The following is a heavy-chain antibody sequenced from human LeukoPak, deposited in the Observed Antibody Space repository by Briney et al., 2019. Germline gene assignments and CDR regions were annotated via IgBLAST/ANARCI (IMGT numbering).Heavy chain of an antibody. CDR2: INPNSGGT. CDR1: GYTFTGYY. Sequence: GASVKVSCKASGYTFTGYYMHWVRQAPGQGLEWMGWINPNSGGTNYAQKFQGRVTMTRDTSISTAYMELSRLRSDDTAVYYCARVLGGMVRGVIIRNYFDYWGQGTLVTVSS. CDR3: ARVLGGMVRGVIIRNYFDY. V-gene: IGHV1-2*02. J-gene: IGHJ4*02. D-gene: IGHD3-10*01.